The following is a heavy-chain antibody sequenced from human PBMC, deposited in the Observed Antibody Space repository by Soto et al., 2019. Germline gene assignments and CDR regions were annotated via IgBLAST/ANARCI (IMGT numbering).Heavy chain of an antibody. D-gene: IGHD3-3*01. V-gene: IGHV4-34*01. CDR3: ATRITVFGLLIPPFDH. CDR1: GGSVNGYY. J-gene: IGHJ5*02. CDR2: INHTGGT. Sequence: PSETLSLTCAVYGGSVNGYYWNWIRQPPWKGLEWIGEINHTGGTHYNPSLKSRVTMSVDTSKNQFSLRLSSVTAADTAIYYCATRITVFGLLIPPFDHWGQGTQVTVSS.